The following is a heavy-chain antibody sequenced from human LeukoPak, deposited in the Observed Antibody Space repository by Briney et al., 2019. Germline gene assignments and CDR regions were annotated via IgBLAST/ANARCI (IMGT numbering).Heavy chain of an antibody. CDR2: ISTYNDNT. J-gene: IGHJ6*03. D-gene: IGHD4-11*01. CDR1: GYTFTSYG. V-gene: IGHV1-18*01. Sequence: ASVKVSCKASGYTFTSYGISWVRQAPGQGLEWMGRISTYNDNTNYAQKLQGRVTMTTDTSTSTAYMELSSLRSEDTAVYYCASRYSNYDLYYYYYMDVWGKGTTVTVSS. CDR3: ASRYSNYDLYYYYYMDV.